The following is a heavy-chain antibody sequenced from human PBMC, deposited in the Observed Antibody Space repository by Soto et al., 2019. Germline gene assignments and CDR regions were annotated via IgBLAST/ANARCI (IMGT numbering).Heavy chain of an antibody. V-gene: IGHV1-18*01. Sequence: QVQLVQSGAEVKKPGASVKVSCKASGYTFTSYGISWVRQAPGQGLEWMGWISAYNGNTNDAQKLQGRVTMTTDTTTSTVYMELRSLRSDDTAVYYCARDLGYCSGGSCYRRWFDPWGQGTLVTVSS. D-gene: IGHD2-15*01. CDR3: ARDLGYCSGGSCYRRWFDP. CDR1: GYTFTSYG. CDR2: ISAYNGNT. J-gene: IGHJ5*02.